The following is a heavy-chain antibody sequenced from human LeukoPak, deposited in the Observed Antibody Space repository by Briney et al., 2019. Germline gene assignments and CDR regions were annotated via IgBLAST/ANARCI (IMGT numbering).Heavy chain of an antibody. CDR2: ISGSGGST. Sequence: GGSLRLSCAAPGFTFSDYYMSWIRQAPGKGLEWVSAISGSGGSTYYADSVKGRFTISRDNSKNTLYLQMNSLRAEDTAVYYCAKVLRGRQLWFPIWGQGTLVTVSS. CDR3: AKVLRGRQLWFPI. D-gene: IGHD5-18*01. V-gene: IGHV3-23*01. J-gene: IGHJ4*02. CDR1: GFTFSDYY.